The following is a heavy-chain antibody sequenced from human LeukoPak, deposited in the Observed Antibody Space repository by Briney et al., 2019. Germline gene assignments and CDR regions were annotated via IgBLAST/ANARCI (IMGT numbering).Heavy chain of an antibody. CDR1: GYTFTAYY. D-gene: IGHD2-2*01. V-gene: IGHV1-2*02. CDR3: ARDRVVVPPAFDY. J-gene: IGHJ4*02. Sequence: ASVKVFCKASGYTFTAYYMHWVRQAPGQGREWMGWINPNSGGTNYAQKFQGRVTMTRDTSISTIYMELSRLRSDDTAVYYCARDRVVVPPAFDYWGQGTLVTVSS. CDR2: INPNSGGT.